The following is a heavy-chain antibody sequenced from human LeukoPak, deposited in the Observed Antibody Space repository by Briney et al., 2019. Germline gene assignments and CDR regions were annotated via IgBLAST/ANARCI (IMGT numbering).Heavy chain of an antibody. CDR3: ARGIAAAGAEFDY. CDR2: IYYSGST. Sequence: PAETLSLTCTVSGGSISSYYWSWIRQPPGKGLEWIGYIYYSGSTNYNPSLKSRVTISVDMSKNQFSLKLSSVTAADTAVYYCARGIAAAGAEFDYWGQGTLVTISS. D-gene: IGHD6-13*01. CDR1: GGSISSYY. J-gene: IGHJ4*02. V-gene: IGHV4-59*01.